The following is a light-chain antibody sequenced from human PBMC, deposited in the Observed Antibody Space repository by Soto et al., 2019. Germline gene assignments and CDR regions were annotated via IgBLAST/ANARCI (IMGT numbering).Light chain of an antibody. Sequence: EKVMTQSPPTLSVSPGERATLSCRASQSVSSDLAWYQQKPGQAPRLLIYGASTRATGVPARFSGSGSGTEFTLTISSLQSEDIAVYYCQQNNNWPPWTFGQGTKVEIK. J-gene: IGKJ1*01. CDR2: GAS. CDR3: QQNNNWPPWT. CDR1: QSVSSD. V-gene: IGKV3-15*01.